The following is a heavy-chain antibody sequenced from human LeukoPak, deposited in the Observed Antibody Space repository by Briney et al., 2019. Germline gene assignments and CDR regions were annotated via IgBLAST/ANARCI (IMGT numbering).Heavy chain of an antibody. CDR3: VRVGFSDEGFDH. CDR1: GFTFSRYW. V-gene: IGHV3-7*01. CDR2: IKPDGSLE. Sequence: TGGSLRLSCTGSGFTFSRYWMTWVRQVPGKGLEWMANIKPDGSLETYVDSAKGRFSISRDNAKESLFLQMNSLRAEDTAVYYCVRVGFSDEGFDHWGQGTLVTVSS. D-gene: IGHD2-21*01. J-gene: IGHJ4*02.